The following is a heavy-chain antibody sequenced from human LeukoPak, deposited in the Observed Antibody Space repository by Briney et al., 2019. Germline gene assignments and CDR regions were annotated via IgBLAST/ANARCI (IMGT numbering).Heavy chain of an antibody. Sequence: GESLKISCKGSGVSFNTYGIDWVRQTPGKGLEWMGIIYLGDSDTRFSPSFQGQVTISGDKSINTAYVHWTNLKASDTAMYYCARRACSGDSCLDHWGQGTLVTVSS. CDR1: GVSFNTYG. CDR2: IYLGDSDT. V-gene: IGHV5-51*01. CDR3: ARRACSGDSCLDH. D-gene: IGHD2-15*01. J-gene: IGHJ4*02.